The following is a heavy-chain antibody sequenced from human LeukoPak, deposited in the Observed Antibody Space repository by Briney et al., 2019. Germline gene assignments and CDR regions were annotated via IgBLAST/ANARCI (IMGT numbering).Heavy chain of an antibody. J-gene: IGHJ5*02. Sequence: ASVKVSCKASVYTFTGYYMHWVRQAPGQGLEWMGWINPNSGGTNYAQKFQGRVTMTRDTSISTAYMELSRLRSDDTAVYYCARESLRLNWFDPWGQGTLVTVSS. V-gene: IGHV1-2*02. D-gene: IGHD5/OR15-5a*01. CDR1: VYTFTGYY. CDR2: INPNSGGT. CDR3: ARESLRLNWFDP.